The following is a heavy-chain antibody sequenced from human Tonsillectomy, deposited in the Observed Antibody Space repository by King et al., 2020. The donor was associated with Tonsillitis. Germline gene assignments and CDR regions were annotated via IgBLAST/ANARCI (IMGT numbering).Heavy chain of an antibody. V-gene: IGHV7-4-1*02. CDR3: AREFKRDCSSTSCHFLY. CDR1: GYTFTSYA. Sequence: QLVQSGSELKKPGASVKVSCKASGYTFTSYAMNWVRQAPGQGLEWMGWINTNTGNPTYAQGFTGRFVFSLDTSVSTAYLQISSLKAEDTAVYYCAREFKRDCSSTSCHFLYWGQGTLVIVSS. CDR2: INTNTGNP. J-gene: IGHJ4*02. D-gene: IGHD2-2*01.